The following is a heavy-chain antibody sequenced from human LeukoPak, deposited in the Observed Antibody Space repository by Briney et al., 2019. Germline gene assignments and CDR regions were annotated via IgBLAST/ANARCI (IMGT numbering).Heavy chain of an antibody. CDR3: ARWVVAADYYYYMDV. J-gene: IGHJ6*03. V-gene: IGHV4-34*01. CDR1: GGSLSGYY. Sequence: SDTLSLTCAVYGGSLSGYYWSWIRQPPGKGLEWSGEINHSGSTNYNPSLKSRVTISVDTSKNQFSLKLSSVTAADTAVYYCARWVVAADYYYYMDVWGKGTTVTVSS. D-gene: IGHD2-15*01. CDR2: INHSGST.